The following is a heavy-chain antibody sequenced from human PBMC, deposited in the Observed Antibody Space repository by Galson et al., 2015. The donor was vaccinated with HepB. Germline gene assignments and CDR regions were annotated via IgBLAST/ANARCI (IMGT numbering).Heavy chain of an antibody. V-gene: IGHV3-21*01. Sequence: SLRLSCAASGFTFSSYSMNWVRQAPGKGLEWVSCISGSSNNFIYYADSVKGRFTISRDNAKNSLYLQMNSLTVEDTAVYYCARGPYASSWYSWFDPWGQGTLVTVSS. CDR2: ISGSSNNFI. D-gene: IGHD6-13*01. J-gene: IGHJ5*02. CDR1: GFTFSSYS. CDR3: ARGPYASSWYSWFDP.